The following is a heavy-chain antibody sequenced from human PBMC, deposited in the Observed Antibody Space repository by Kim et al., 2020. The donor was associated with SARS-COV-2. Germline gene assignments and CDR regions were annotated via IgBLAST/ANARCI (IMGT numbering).Heavy chain of an antibody. D-gene: IGHD1-20*01. J-gene: IGHJ3*01. CDR3: TGVPGRTLAVWDDFDV. V-gene: IGHV3-73*01. Sequence: VKGRCTISRDDSKTTTYLQMNSLKTEDTAVYYCTGVPGRTLAVWDDFDVWGQGTMVTVSS.